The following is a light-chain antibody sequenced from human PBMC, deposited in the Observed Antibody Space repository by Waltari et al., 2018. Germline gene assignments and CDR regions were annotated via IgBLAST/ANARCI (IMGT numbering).Light chain of an antibody. Sequence: QSVLTQPPSVSGAPGQRVTIPCTGSSSNIGAGYDVHWYQQLPNTAPKLLIYANSNRPSGVPDRFSASKSGTSASLASTGLQAEDEADYYCQSYDRSLSGVTFGGGTKLTVL. V-gene: IGLV1-40*01. J-gene: IGLJ2*01. CDR1: SSNIGAGYD. CDR2: ANS. CDR3: QSYDRSLSGVT.